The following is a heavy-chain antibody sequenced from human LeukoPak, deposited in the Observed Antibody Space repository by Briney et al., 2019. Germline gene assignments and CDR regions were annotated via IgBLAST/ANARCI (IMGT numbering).Heavy chain of an antibody. V-gene: IGHV3-30*02. D-gene: IGHD2-2*01. Sequence: GGSLRLSCAASGFTFSSYGMHWVRQAPGKGLEWVAFIRYDGSNKYYADSVKGRFTISRDNAKNSLYLQMNSLRAEDTAVYYCARDDGGKQYQLLAQVPENWFDPWGQGTLVTVSS. CDR3: ARDDGGKQYQLLAQVPENWFDP. CDR2: IRYDGSNK. J-gene: IGHJ5*02. CDR1: GFTFSSYG.